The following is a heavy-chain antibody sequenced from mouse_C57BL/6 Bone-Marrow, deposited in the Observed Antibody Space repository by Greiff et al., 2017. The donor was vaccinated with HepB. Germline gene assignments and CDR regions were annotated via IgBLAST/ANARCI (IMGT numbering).Heavy chain of an antibody. CDR1: GYTFTSYW. Sequence: EVQLQQSGTVLARPGASVKMSCKTSGYTFTSYWMHWVKQRPGQGLEWIGAIYPGNSDTSYNQKFKGKAKLTAVTSASTAYMELSSLTNEDSAVYYCSHRGHWDMDDYWGQGTTLTVSS. CDR2: IYPGNSDT. J-gene: IGHJ2*01. D-gene: IGHD4-1*01. V-gene: IGHV1-5*01. CDR3: SHRGHWDMDDY.